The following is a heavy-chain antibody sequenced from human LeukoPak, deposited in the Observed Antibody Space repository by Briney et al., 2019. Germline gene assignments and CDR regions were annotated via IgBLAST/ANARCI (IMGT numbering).Heavy chain of an antibody. CDR1: GFTFSSYS. CDR3: AKGSKEVLFTRDHYMDV. Sequence: GGSLRLSCAASGFTFSSYSMNWVRQAPGKGLEWVSSISSSSNYIYYADSVKGRFTISRDNSKNTLYLQMNSLRAEDTAVYYCAKGSKEVLFTRDHYMDVWGKGTTVTISS. CDR2: ISSSSNYI. V-gene: IGHV3-21*01. D-gene: IGHD3-3*01. J-gene: IGHJ6*03.